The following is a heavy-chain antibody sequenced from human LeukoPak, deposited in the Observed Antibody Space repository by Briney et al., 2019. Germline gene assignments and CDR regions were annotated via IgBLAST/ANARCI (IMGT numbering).Heavy chain of an antibody. J-gene: IGHJ4*02. Sequence: SGTLSLTCAVSGGSISSSNWWSWVRQPPGKGLEWIGEIYHSGSTNYNPSLKSRVTISVDKSKNQLSLRFNSVTAADTAVYYCARHGSYSLAFWGQGALVTVSS. CDR1: GGSISSSNW. CDR3: ARHGSYSLAF. V-gene: IGHV4-4*02. CDR2: IYHSGST. D-gene: IGHD1-26*01.